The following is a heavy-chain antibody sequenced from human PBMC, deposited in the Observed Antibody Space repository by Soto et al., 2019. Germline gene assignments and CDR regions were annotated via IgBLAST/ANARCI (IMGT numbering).Heavy chain of an antibody. J-gene: IGHJ4*02. CDR2: IYYSGST. CDR3: ARAPRYSSNTFDY. D-gene: IGHD6-13*01. V-gene: IGHV4-31*03. CDR1: GGSISSGGYY. Sequence: SETLSLTCTVSGGSISSGGYYWSWIRQHPGKGLEWIGYIYYSGSTYYNPSLKSRVTISVDTSKNQFSLKLSSVTAADTAVYYCARAPRYSSNTFDYWGQGTLVTVSS.